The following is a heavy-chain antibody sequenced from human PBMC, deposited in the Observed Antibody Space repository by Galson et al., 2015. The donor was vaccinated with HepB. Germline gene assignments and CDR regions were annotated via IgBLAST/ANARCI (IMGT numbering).Heavy chain of an antibody. CDR2: SSEGSGSGHYT. CDR3: ARDPSPVLRFLEWLLFDAFEI. CDR1: GFTFSTYP. Sequence: SLRLSCAASGFTFSTYPMSWVRQAPGKGLEWVSVSSEGSGSGHYTRYADSVKGRFTISRDNSKNSLYLQMNSLRAEDTAVYYCARDPSPVLRFLEWLLFDAFEIWGQGTMVTVSS. J-gene: IGHJ3*02. V-gene: IGHV3-21*01. D-gene: IGHD3-3*01.